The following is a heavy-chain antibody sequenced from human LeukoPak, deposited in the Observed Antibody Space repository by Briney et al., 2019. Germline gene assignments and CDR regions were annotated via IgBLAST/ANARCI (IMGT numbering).Heavy chain of an antibody. J-gene: IGHJ4*02. CDR2: ISSNGGST. Sequence: GGSLRLSCAASGFTFSSYWMSWVRQAPGKGLEYVSAISSNGGSTYYANSVEGRFTISRDNSKNTLYLQMGSLRAEDMAVYYCARVCYYYGSGSFPYYFDYWGQGTLVTVSS. V-gene: IGHV3-64*01. CDR1: GFTFSSYW. D-gene: IGHD3-10*01. CDR3: ARVCYYYGSGSFPYYFDY.